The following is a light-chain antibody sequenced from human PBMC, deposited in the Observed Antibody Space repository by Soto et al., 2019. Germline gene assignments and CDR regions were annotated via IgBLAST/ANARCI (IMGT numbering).Light chain of an antibody. CDR1: QSISSW. CDR2: DAS. Sequence: MTQSPATLSASVGDRVTITCRASQSISSWLAWYQQKPGKAPKLLIYDASSLESGVPSRFSRSGSGTEFTLTISSLQPDDFATYYCQQYNSYSGTFGQGTKVEIK. V-gene: IGKV1-5*01. J-gene: IGKJ1*01. CDR3: QQYNSYSGT.